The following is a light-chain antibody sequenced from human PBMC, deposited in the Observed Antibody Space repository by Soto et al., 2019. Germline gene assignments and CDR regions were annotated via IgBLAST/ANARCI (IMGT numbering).Light chain of an antibody. J-gene: IGLJ2*01. Sequence: QSVLTQPRSVSGSPGQSVTISCTGTSSDVGGYNYVSWYRQHPGKAPKLMIYDVSKRPSGVPDRFSGSKSGNTASLTISGLQAEDEADYYCCSYAGSYTFGVFGGGTKLTVL. CDR2: DVS. CDR1: SSDVGGYNY. CDR3: CSYAGSYTFGV. V-gene: IGLV2-11*01.